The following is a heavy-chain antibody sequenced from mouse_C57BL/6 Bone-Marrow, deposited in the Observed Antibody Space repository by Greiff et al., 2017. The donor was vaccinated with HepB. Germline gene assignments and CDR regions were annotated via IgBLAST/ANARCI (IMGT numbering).Heavy chain of an antibody. CDR3: ARHSLRYWYFDV. D-gene: IGHD1-1*01. CDR2: INSDGGST. J-gene: IGHJ1*03. CDR1: EYTFPSHY. V-gene: IGHV5-2*01. Sequence: EVQRVESGGGLVQPGESLKLSCEFNEYTFPSHYMSLVRQTPEKRLELVAAINSDGGSTYYPDTMERRFIISRDNTKKTLYLQMSSLRSEDTALYYCARHSLRYWYFDVWGTGTTVTVSS.